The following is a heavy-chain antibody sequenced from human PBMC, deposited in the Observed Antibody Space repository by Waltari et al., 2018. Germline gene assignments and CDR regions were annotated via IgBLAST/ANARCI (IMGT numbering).Heavy chain of an antibody. CDR3: ARESREGLEHYYGMDV. V-gene: IGHV1-46*01. J-gene: IGHJ6*02. Sequence: QVQLVQSGAEVKKPGASVKVSCKASGYTFTSYFIHWVRQAPGQGLEWMGIINPDGGSTSYAQKFQGRVTMTRDTSTSTVYMELSSLRFEDTAVYYWARESREGLEHYYGMDVWGQGTTATVSS. D-gene: IGHD5-12*01. CDR2: INPDGGST. CDR1: GYTFTSYF.